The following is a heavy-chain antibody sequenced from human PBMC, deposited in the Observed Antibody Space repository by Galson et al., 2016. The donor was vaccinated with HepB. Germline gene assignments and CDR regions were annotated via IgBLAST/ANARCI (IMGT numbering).Heavy chain of an antibody. J-gene: IGHJ6*02. CDR3: AAAAVVPAADYYYAMDV. Sequence: SVKVSCKASGGTFNNYAISWVRQAPGQGLDWMGGIIQIFDTANYAQKFQGRVTITADETTSTAHMELSGLRSEDTAVYYCAAAAVVPAADYYYAMDVWGQGTLVTVSS. CDR1: GGTFNNYA. CDR2: IIQIFDTA. D-gene: IGHD2-2*01. V-gene: IGHV1-69*13.